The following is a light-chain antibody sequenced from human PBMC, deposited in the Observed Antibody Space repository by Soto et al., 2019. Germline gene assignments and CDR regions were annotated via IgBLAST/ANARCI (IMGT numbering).Light chain of an antibody. J-gene: IGKJ5*01. V-gene: IGKV1-9*01. CDR1: QGIRSY. Sequence: IPLTQSPSSLSASVGDRVAITCRASQGIRSYLAWYQQKPGEAPKLLISIASILQSGVPSRFSGSGSGTDFVLTISSLQPEDSATYYCQQLDSMPITFGQGTRLEIK. CDR3: QQLDSMPIT. CDR2: IAS.